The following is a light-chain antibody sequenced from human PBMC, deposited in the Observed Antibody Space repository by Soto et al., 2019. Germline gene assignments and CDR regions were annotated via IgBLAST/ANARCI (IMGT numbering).Light chain of an antibody. Sequence: AIRMTQSPSSFSASTGDNVTITCRASQGIGNSLAWYQQKPGKAPNLLIYDASTLQSGVPARFSGSGSGSDFTLTITSLQSEDCATYYCQHYYNYPLTFGGGTKVEIK. J-gene: IGKJ4*01. V-gene: IGKV1-8*01. CDR3: QHYYNYPLT. CDR1: QGIGNS. CDR2: DAS.